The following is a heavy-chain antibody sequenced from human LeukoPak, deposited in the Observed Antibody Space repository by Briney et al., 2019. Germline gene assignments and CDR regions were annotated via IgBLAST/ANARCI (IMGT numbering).Heavy chain of an antibody. CDR3: AKSIVARWVTDY. CDR1: RFTFTRHA. J-gene: IGHJ4*02. D-gene: IGHD2/OR15-2a*01. V-gene: IGHV3-23*01. CDR2: TGLESVHT. Sequence: GGSLRLSCAASRFTFTRHAMSWVRQAPGKGLEWVSTTGLESVHTLCADSVQGRFTISRDNSENTLYLQINTLRAEDTAIYFCAKSIVARWVTDYWGQGTLVTVSS.